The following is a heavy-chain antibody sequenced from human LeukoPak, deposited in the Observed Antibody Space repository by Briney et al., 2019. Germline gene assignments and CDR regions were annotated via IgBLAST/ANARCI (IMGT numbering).Heavy chain of an antibody. CDR3: AKDREKVTPMRYYYYGMDV. Sequence: PGGSLRLSCAASGFMFSSNWMSWVRLAPGKGLEWVANVKEDGTETYYVDSVKGRFTISRDNAKNSLYLQMNSLRAEDTALYYCAKDREKVTPMRYYYYGMDVWGQGTTVTVSS. D-gene: IGHD2-21*02. J-gene: IGHJ6*02. CDR1: GFMFSSNW. V-gene: IGHV3-7*03. CDR2: VKEDGTET.